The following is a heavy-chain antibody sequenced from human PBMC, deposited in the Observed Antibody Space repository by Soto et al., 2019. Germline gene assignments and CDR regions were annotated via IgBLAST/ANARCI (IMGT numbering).Heavy chain of an antibody. V-gene: IGHV3-23*01. Sequence: GGSLRLSCAASGFTFTNYAMSWVRQAPGKGLEWVSAISGGGGSTDYADSIKGRFTISRDNSKNTLYLQMNSLRAEDTALYYCATRLMTPVVTGFDYWGQGTLVTVSS. D-gene: IGHD2-21*02. J-gene: IGHJ4*02. CDR2: ISGGGGST. CDR3: ATRLMTPVVTGFDY. CDR1: GFTFTNYA.